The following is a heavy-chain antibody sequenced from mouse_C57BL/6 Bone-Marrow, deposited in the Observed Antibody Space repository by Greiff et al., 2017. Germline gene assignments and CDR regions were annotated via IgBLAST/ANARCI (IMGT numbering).Heavy chain of an antibody. CDR1: GFTFSDYG. D-gene: IGHD2-2*01. Sequence: DVMLVESGGGLVKPGGSLKLSCAASGFTFSDYGMHWVRQAPEKGLEWVAYISSGSSTIYYADTVKGRFTISRDNAKNTLFLQMTSLRSEDTAMYYCAISTMVTTPYYFDYWGQGTTLTVCS. V-gene: IGHV5-17*01. CDR2: ISSGSSTI. J-gene: IGHJ2*01. CDR3: AISTMVTTPYYFDY.